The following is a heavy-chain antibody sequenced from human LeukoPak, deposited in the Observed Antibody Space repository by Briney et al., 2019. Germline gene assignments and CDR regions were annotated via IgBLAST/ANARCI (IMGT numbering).Heavy chain of an antibody. CDR2: IWYDGSNK. V-gene: IGHV3-33*06. Sequence: TGGSLRLSCAASGFTFSSYGMHWVRQAPGKGREWVAVIWYDGSNKYYADSVKGRFTISRDNSKNTLYLQMNSLRAEDTAVYYCAKDWRQTYYYDSSVYYSGPWGPGTLVTVSS. J-gene: IGHJ4*02. D-gene: IGHD3-22*01. CDR3: AKDWRQTYYYDSSVYYSGP. CDR1: GFTFSSYG.